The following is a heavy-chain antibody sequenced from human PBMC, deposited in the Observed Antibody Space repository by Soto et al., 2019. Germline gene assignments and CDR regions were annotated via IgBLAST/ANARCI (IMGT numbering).Heavy chain of an antibody. D-gene: IGHD3-3*01. CDR2: ITKTGRST. Sequence: HPGGSLRLSCAASGFTFSGYTMNWVRQAPGKGLEWVSGITKTGRSTFIADSVRGRFTISRDNLKNIMYLQMNSLRVDDTALYYCTKDAEAYDFAFDKWGQGTMVTVSS. CDR1: GFTFSGYT. V-gene: IGHV3-23*01. J-gene: IGHJ3*02. CDR3: TKDAEAYDFAFDK.